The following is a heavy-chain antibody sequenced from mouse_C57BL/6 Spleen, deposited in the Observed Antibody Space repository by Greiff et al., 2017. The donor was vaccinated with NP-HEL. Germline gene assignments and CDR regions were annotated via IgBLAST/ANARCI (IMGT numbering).Heavy chain of an antibody. Sequence: VQLQQPGTELVKPGASVKLSCKASGYTFTSYWMHWVKQRPGQGLEWIGNINPSHGGPNYNEKFKSKATLTVDKSSSTSYMQLSSLTSEDSAVYYCARYDYQYYYAMDYWGQGTSVTVSS. D-gene: IGHD2-4*01. CDR3: ARYDYQYYYAMDY. CDR2: INPSHGGP. CDR1: GYTFTSYW. J-gene: IGHJ4*01. V-gene: IGHV1-53*01.